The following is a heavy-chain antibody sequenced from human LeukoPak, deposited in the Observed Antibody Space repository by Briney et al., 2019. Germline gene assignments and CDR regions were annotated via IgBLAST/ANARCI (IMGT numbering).Heavy chain of an antibody. CDR2: IYHSGST. D-gene: IGHD4-11*01. V-gene: IGHV4-39*07. Sequence: PSETLSLTCTVSGGSIRSSSYYWGWIRQPPGKGLEWIGSIYHSGSTYYNPSLKSRVTISVDTSKNQFSLKLSSVTAADTAVYYCARAAFSNYLSYFDYWGQGILVTVSS. J-gene: IGHJ4*02. CDR3: ARAAFSNYLSYFDY. CDR1: GGSIRSSSYY.